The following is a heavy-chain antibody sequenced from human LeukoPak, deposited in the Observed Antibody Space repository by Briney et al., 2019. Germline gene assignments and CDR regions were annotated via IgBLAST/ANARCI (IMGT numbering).Heavy chain of an antibody. CDR1: AGSFSGYY. D-gene: IGHD2-21*02. Sequence: SETLSLTCAVYAGSFSGYYWSWIRQPPGKGLEWIGEINHSGSTNYHPSLKRRVTISVDTSKNQFSLKMSSGTAADTAFYYWARRRMVTASFDYWGRASLVGVCS. CDR2: INHSGST. CDR3: ARRRMVTASFDY. J-gene: IGHJ4*02. V-gene: IGHV4-34*01.